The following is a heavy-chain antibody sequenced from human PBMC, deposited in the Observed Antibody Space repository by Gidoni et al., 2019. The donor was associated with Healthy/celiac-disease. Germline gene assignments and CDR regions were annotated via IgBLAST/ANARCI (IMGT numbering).Heavy chain of an antibody. CDR2: ISGSGGST. CDR3: AKHYYGSGSYLDY. Sequence: EVQLLESGGGLVQPGGSLRLSCAASGFHFSSYAMSWVRQAPGKGLEGVSAISGSGGSTYYAASVKGRFTISRDNSKNTLYLQMNSLRAEDTAVYYCAKHYYGSGSYLDYWGQGTLVTVSS. V-gene: IGHV3-23*01. D-gene: IGHD3-10*01. J-gene: IGHJ4*02. CDR1: GFHFSSYA.